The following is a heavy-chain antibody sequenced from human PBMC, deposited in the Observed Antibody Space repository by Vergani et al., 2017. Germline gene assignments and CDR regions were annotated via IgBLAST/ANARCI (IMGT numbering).Heavy chain of an antibody. D-gene: IGHD3-16*01. V-gene: IGHV2-26*01. CDR2: IFSNDEK. CDR1: GFSLSHARMG. Sequence: QVTLKESGPVLVKPTETLTLTCTVSGFSLSHARMGVSWIRQAPGKALEWLAHIFSNDEKSYSTSLKSRLTVSKDTSKSQVVLTMTNMDPVDTATYYCARSSLGGPNWFDPWGQGTLVTVSS. J-gene: IGHJ5*02. CDR3: ARSSLGGPNWFDP.